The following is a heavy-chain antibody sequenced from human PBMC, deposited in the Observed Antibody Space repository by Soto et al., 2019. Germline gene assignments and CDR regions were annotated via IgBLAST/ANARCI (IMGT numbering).Heavy chain of an antibody. J-gene: IGHJ3*02. D-gene: IGHD3-10*01. CDR1: GFTFSGHG. V-gene: IGHV3-13*01. CDR2: IGTSGHA. Sequence: EVQLVETGGGLVQAGGSLRLSCAASGFTFSGHGMHWVRQAAGESLEWVSVIGTSGHAFYADSVKGRFTITREDAKKSVYLQMNSLRDGDTAVYYCARGGGFGEQYSDAFDIWGQGTMVTVSS. CDR3: ARGGGFGEQYSDAFDI.